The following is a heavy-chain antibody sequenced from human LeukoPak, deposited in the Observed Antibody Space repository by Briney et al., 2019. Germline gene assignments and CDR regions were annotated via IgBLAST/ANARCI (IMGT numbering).Heavy chain of an antibody. J-gene: IGHJ4*02. V-gene: IGHV4-59*01. D-gene: IGHD3-10*01. CDR1: GFTFSIYG. CDR2: IYYSGST. CDR3: ARVAYSGSGSYYKGEYYFDY. Sequence: GSLRLSCAASGFTFSIYGMGWVRQAPGKGLEWIGYIYYSGSTNYNPSLKSRVTISVDTSKNQFSLKLSSVTAADTAVYYCARVAYSGSGSYYKGEYYFDYWGQGTLVTVSS.